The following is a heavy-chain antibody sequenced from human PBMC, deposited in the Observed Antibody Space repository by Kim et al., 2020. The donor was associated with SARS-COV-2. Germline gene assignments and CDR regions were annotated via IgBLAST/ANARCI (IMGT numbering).Heavy chain of an antibody. CDR3: ASSDILTGYWFDY. J-gene: IGHJ4*02. V-gene: IGHV3-33*01. Sequence: YADSVKCRFTISRHNSKNTLYLQMNSLRAEDTAVYYCASSDILTGYWFDYWGQGTLVTVSS. D-gene: IGHD3-9*01.